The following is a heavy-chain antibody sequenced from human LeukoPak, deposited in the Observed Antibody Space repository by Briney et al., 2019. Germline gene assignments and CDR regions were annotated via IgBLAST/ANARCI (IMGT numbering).Heavy chain of an antibody. V-gene: IGHV3-30*03. CDR2: ISYDGSNK. CDR3: ARGSDNYYYYQYMDV. J-gene: IGHJ6*03. CDR1: GFTFSSHG. Sequence: PGRSLRLSCAASGFTFSSHGMHWVRQAPGKGLEWVAVISYDGSNKYYADSVRGRSTISRDNAKNSLYLQLNSLRAEDTAVYYCARGSDNYYYYQYMDVWGKGTTVAVSS. D-gene: IGHD3-9*01.